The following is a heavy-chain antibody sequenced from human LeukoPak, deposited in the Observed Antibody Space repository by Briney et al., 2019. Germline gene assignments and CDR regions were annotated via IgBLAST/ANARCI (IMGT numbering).Heavy chain of an antibody. CDR3: ATQAPLSNYDYYGMDV. D-gene: IGHD3-10*01. Sequence: PGGSLRLSCAASGFTFSSFAMSWVRQAPGKGLEWVSAITGSGDNTYSADSVKGRFTISRANSKNTLYLQMDSLRVEDTAIYYCATQAPLSNYDYYGMDVWGRGTTVTVSS. CDR1: GFTFSSFA. J-gene: IGHJ6*02. V-gene: IGHV3-23*01. CDR2: ITGSGDNT.